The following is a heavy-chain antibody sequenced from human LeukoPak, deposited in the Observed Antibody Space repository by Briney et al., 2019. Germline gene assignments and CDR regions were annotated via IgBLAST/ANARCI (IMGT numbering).Heavy chain of an antibody. Sequence: GGSLRLSCAASGFTVSSNYMSWVRQAPGKGLEWVSVIYSGGSTYYADSVKGRFTISRDNSKSTLYLQMNSLRAEDTAVYYCASRELLRPNDAFDIWGQGTMVTVSS. J-gene: IGHJ3*02. CDR1: GFTVSSNY. CDR2: IYSGGST. V-gene: IGHV3-66*02. CDR3: ASRELLRPNDAFDI. D-gene: IGHD1-26*01.